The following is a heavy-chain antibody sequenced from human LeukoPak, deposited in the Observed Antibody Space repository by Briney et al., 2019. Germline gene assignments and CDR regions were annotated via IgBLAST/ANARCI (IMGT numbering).Heavy chain of an antibody. Sequence: SGGSLRLSCAASGFTFSSYAMSWVRQAPGKGLEWVSAISGSGGSTYYTDSVKGRFTISRDNSKNTLYLQMNSLRAEDTAVYYCAKGVYTWYYFDYWGQGTLVTVSS. V-gene: IGHV3-23*01. CDR3: AKGVYTWYYFDY. D-gene: IGHD3-16*01. J-gene: IGHJ4*02. CDR2: ISGSGGST. CDR1: GFTFSSYA.